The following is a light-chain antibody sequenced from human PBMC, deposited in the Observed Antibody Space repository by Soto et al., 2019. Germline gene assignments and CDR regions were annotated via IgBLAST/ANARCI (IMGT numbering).Light chain of an antibody. J-gene: IGKJ2*01. CDR1: QNISSY. CDR2: AAS. CDR3: QQSYSTPYT. Sequence: DIQMTQSASYLSASVGDRVTITYRASQNISSYLNWYQQKPGKAPKLLIYAASSLQSGVPSRFSGSGSGTDFTLTISSLQPEDFATYYCQQSYSTPYTFGQGTKLEIK. V-gene: IGKV1-39*01.